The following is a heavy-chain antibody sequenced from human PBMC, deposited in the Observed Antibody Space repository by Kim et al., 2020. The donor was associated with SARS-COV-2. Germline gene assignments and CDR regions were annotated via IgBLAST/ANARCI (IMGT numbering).Heavy chain of an antibody. Sequence: ASVKVSCKTSGYSFSKYGVTWVRQAPGQGPEWVGYISTYNGRTNYGEKVQGRITMTVDTSTSTAYMDLRSLKSDDTAIYYCARATTITTPPDYWGQGTLVTVSS. D-gene: IGHD3-22*01. CDR2: ISTYNGRT. CDR1: GYSFSKYG. CDR3: ARATTITTPPDY. J-gene: IGHJ4*02. V-gene: IGHV1-18*01.